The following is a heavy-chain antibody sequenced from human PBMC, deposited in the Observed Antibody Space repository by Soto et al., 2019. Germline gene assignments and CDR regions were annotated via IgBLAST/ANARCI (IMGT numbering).Heavy chain of an antibody. Sequence: GGSLRLSCAASGFTFSSYWMSWVRQAPGKGLEWVANIKQDGSEKYYVDSVKGRFTISRDNAKNSLYLQMNSLRAEDTAVYYCARDAESLWVEWLPHNWFDPWGQGTLVTVSS. CDR2: IKQDGSEK. V-gene: IGHV3-7*01. J-gene: IGHJ5*02. D-gene: IGHD3-3*01. CDR3: ARDAESLWVEWLPHNWFDP. CDR1: GFTFSSYW.